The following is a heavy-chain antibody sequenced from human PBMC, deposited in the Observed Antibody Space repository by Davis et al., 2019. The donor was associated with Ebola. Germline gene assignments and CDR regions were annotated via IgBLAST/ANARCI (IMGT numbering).Heavy chain of an antibody. D-gene: IGHD6-13*01. V-gene: IGHV4-34*01. CDR3: ASDIAAAAGGY. J-gene: IGHJ4*02. CDR1: GGSFSGYY. CDR2: INHGGST. Sequence: MPSETLSLTCAVYGGSFSGYYWSWIRQPPGKGLEWIGEINHGGSTNYNPSLKSRVTISVDTSKNQFSLKLSSVTAADTAVYYCASDIAAAAGGYWGQGTLVTVSS.